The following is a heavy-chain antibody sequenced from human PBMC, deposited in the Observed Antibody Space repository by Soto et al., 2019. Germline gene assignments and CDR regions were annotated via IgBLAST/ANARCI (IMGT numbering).Heavy chain of an antibody. CDR2: IFYSGST. CDR1: GGSISSGNYY. V-gene: IGHV4-31*03. D-gene: IGHD1-26*01. J-gene: IGHJ4*01. Sequence: SETLSLTCTVSGGSISSGNYYWSWIRQHPGKGLEWIGYIFYSGSTYYNPSLKSRVTISVDTSKNQFSLKLSSVTAADTAVYYCARGGSGYSVVGEGIDFWGQRTPV. CDR3: ARGGSGYSVVGEGIDF.